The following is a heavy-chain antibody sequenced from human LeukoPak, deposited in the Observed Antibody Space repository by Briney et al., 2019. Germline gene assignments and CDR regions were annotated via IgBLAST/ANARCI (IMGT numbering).Heavy chain of an antibody. D-gene: IGHD2-15*01. V-gene: IGHV3-74*01. CDR1: GFTFSSYW. CDR2: INSDGSST. J-gene: IGHJ4*02. Sequence: GGSLRLSCAASGFTFSSYWMHWVRQAPGKGLVWVSRINSDGSSTSYADSVKGRFTISRDNAKNTLYLRMNSLRAEDTAVYYCARDFRSGRTFDYWGQGTLVTVSS. CDR3: ARDFRSGRTFDY.